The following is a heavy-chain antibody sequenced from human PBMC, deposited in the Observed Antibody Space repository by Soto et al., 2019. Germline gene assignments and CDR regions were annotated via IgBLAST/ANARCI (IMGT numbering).Heavy chain of an antibody. CDR1: GYTFTSYS. V-gene: IGHV1-3*01. Sequence: GASLKVCCKASGYTFTSYSMHWARQAPGQRLEWMGWINAGNGNTKYSQKFQGRVTITRDTSASTAYMELSSLRSEDTAVYYCARSKALFWSGYFGYWGQGTLVTVSS. J-gene: IGHJ4*02. CDR3: ARSKALFWSGYFGY. CDR2: INAGNGNT. D-gene: IGHD3-3*01.